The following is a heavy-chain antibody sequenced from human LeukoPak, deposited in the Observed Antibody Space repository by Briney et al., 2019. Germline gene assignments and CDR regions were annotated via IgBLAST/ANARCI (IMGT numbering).Heavy chain of an antibody. CDR3: ARGSVYDSSGYYYKPLYYFDY. CDR2: IWYDGSNK. V-gene: IGHV3-33*01. D-gene: IGHD3-22*01. J-gene: IGHJ4*02. Sequence: PGGSLRLSCAASGFTFSSYGMHWVRQAPGKGLEWVAVIWYDGSNKYYADSVKGRFTISRDNSKNTLYLQMNSLRAEDTAVHYCARGSVYDSSGYYYKPLYYFDYWGQGTLVTVSS. CDR1: GFTFSSYG.